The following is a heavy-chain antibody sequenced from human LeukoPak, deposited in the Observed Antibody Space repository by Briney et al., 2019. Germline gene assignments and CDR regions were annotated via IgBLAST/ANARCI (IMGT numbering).Heavy chain of an antibody. D-gene: IGHD4-23*01. Sequence: GESLKISCQGSGYSFTSYWIGWVRQMPGKGLEYMGIINPGKSDTRYSPSFQGQVTISADRSINTAYLQWGSLRASDTAIYYCARLLGLKVVTPDDEAFDIWGQGTMVTVSS. V-gene: IGHV5-51*01. CDR1: GYSFTSYW. CDR2: INPGKSDT. CDR3: ARLLGLKVVTPDDEAFDI. J-gene: IGHJ3*02.